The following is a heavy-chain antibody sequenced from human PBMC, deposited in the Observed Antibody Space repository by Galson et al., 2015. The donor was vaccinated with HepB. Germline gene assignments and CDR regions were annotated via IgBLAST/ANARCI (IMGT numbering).Heavy chain of an antibody. CDR1: GFTFSTYG. D-gene: IGHD3-10*01. Sequence: SLRLSCAASGFTFSTYGLHWVRQAPGKGLEWVSVIWYDGTNKYYAGSVRGRFTISRDSSRNTLSLQLNSLGAEDTAVYYCAKHSGSGNPFYYAMDVWGQGTTVTVSS. CDR2: IWYDGTNK. J-gene: IGHJ6*02. CDR3: AKHSGSGNPFYYAMDV. V-gene: IGHV3-33*06.